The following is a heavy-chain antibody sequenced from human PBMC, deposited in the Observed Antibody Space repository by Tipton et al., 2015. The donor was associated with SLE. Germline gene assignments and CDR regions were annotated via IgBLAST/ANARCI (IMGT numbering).Heavy chain of an antibody. CDR3: ARGGMVVADYFDY. V-gene: IGHV3-48*03. D-gene: IGHD2-15*01. Sequence: SLRLSCAASGFDFSSYSMHWVRQTPGKGLEWVSYISSSGGTIYYADSVKGRFTISRDNAKNSLYLQMNSLRAEDTAVYYCARGGMVVADYFDYWGQGTLVTVSS. CDR1: GFDFSSYS. J-gene: IGHJ4*02. CDR2: ISSSGGTI.